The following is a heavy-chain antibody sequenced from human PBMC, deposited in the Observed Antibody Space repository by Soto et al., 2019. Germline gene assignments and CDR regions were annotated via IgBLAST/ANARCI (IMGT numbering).Heavy chain of an antibody. CDR1: GGSFSGYY. D-gene: IGHD2-2*01. J-gene: IGHJ4*02. CDR2: INHSGST. Sequence: QVQLQQWGAGLLKPSETLSLTCAVYGGSFSGYYWSWIRQPPGKGLEWIGEINHSGSTNYNPSLKSRVTISVDTSKNQFSLKLSSVTAADTAVYYCARGRVPAARDLGRFYYFDYWGQGTLVTVSS. CDR3: ARGRVPAARDLGRFYYFDY. V-gene: IGHV4-34*01.